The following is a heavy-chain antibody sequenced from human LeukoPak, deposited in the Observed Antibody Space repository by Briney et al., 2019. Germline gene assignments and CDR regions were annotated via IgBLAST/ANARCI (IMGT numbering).Heavy chain of an antibody. Sequence: GGSLRLSCAASGFIVSTNYMTWVRQAPGKGLEWVSVIYSGGGTYYADSVKGRFTISRDNAKNSLYLQMNSLRAEDTAVYYCARDSPSYYYGSGSRGDYWGQGTLVTVSS. CDR3: ARDSPSYYYGSGSRGDY. V-gene: IGHV3-66*01. D-gene: IGHD3-10*01. CDR2: IYSGGGT. J-gene: IGHJ4*02. CDR1: GFIVSTNY.